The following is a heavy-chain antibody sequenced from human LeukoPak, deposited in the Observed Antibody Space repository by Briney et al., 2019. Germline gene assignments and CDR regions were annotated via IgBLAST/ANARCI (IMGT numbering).Heavy chain of an antibody. Sequence: ASVKVSCKASGYTFTSYYMHWVRQAPGQGPEWMGIINPSGGSTSYAQKFQGRVTMTRDTSTSTVYMELSSLRSEDTAVYYCARASARYDSSGYYTQEYFDYWGQGTLVTVSS. D-gene: IGHD3-22*01. CDR3: ARASARYDSSGYYTQEYFDY. J-gene: IGHJ4*02. V-gene: IGHV1-46*01. CDR2: INPSGGST. CDR1: GYTFTSYY.